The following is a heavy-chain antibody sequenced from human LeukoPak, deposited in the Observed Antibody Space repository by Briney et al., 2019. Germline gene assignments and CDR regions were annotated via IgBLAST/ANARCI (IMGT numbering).Heavy chain of an antibody. CDR1: GGSISSSSYY. CDR2: IYYSGST. J-gene: IGHJ4*02. Sequence: SETLSLTCTVSGGSISSSSYYWGWIRQPPGKGLEWIGSIYYSGSTYYNPSLKSRVTISVDTSKNQFSLKLSSATAADTAVYYCAITIVVVTASRESYFDYWGQGTLVTVSS. CDR3: AITIVVVTASRESYFDY. D-gene: IGHD2-21*02. V-gene: IGHV4-39*01.